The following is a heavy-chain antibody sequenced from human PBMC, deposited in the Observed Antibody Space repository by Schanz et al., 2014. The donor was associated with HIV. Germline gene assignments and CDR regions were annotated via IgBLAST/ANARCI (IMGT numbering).Heavy chain of an antibody. CDR2: ISYDGSNK. CDR3: AKDGSWEAFDVFDI. Sequence: QVQLVESGGGVVQPGRSLRLSCAGSGLTFSSYGMHWVRQAPGKGLEWVAVISYDGSNKYYADSVKGRFTISRDNSENTLYLQMNSLRAEDTAVYYCAKDGSWEAFDVFDIWGQGTMVTVSS. D-gene: IGHD1-26*01. J-gene: IGHJ3*02. V-gene: IGHV3-30*18. CDR1: GLTFSSYG.